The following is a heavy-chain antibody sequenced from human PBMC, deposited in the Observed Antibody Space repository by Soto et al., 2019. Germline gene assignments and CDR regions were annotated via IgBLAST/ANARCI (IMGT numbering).Heavy chain of an antibody. J-gene: IGHJ6*03. Sequence: GGSLRLSCAASGFTFSSYGMHWVRQAPGKGLEWVAVISYDGSNKYYADSVKGRFTISRDNSKNTLYLQMNSLRAEDTAVYYCAKDRGYCSSTSCYLYYYMDVWGKGTTVTVSS. D-gene: IGHD2-2*01. CDR2: ISYDGSNK. V-gene: IGHV3-30*18. CDR1: GFTFSSYG. CDR3: AKDRGYCSSTSCYLYYYMDV.